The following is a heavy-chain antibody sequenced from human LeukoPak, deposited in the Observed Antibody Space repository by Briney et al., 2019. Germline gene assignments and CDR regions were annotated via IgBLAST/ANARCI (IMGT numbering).Heavy chain of an antibody. CDR1: GGSFSGYY. CDR3: ARGSEYYCSGGSCYYSPRPFDY. J-gene: IGHJ4*02. V-gene: IGHV4-34*01. Sequence: PSETLSLTCAVYGGSFSGYYWSWISQPPGKWLGWIGEINHSGSTNYNPSLKSRVTISVDTSKNQFSLKLSSVTAADTAVYYCARGSEYYCSGGSCYYSPRPFDYWGQGTLVTVSS. CDR2: INHSGST. D-gene: IGHD2-15*01.